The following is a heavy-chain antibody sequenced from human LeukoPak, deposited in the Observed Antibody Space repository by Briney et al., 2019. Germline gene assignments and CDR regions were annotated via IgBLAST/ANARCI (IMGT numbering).Heavy chain of an antibody. CDR3: ARASQWLPTDY. J-gene: IGHJ4*02. CDR2: ISSSVGSI. Sequence: GGSLRLSCAASGFTFSDYYMSWIRQAPGKGLAWVSYISSSVGSIYYADSVKGRFTISRDNAKNSLYLQMNSLRAEDTAVYYCARASQWLPTDYWGQGTLVTVSS. D-gene: IGHD6-19*01. V-gene: IGHV3-11*04. CDR1: GFTFSDYY.